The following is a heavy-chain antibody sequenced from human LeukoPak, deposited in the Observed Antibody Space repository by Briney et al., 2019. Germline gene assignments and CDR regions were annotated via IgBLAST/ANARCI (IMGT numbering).Heavy chain of an antibody. CDR3: ARTILGDYYMDV. Sequence: SETLSLTCTVSGGSISSYYWSWIRQPPGRGLEWIGYIYYSGYTNYNPSLKSRVTISVDTSKNQFSLKLSSVTAADTAVYYCARTILGDYYMDVWGKGTTVTFSS. CDR1: GGSISSYY. J-gene: IGHJ6*03. CDR2: IYYSGYT. D-gene: IGHD3-9*01. V-gene: IGHV4-59*08.